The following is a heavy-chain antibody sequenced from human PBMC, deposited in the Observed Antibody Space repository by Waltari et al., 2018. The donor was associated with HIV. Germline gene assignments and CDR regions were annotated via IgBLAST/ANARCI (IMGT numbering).Heavy chain of an antibody. Sequence: QVQLVQSGAEAKKPGSSVKVSCKASGGTFSSYAISWVRQAPGQGLEWMGCIIPIFVPANHAQKFQGRVTITADESTSTAYMELSSLRSEDTAVYYCARSGYSYGYPFDYWGQGTLVTVSS. CDR3: ARSGYSYGYPFDY. J-gene: IGHJ4*02. V-gene: IGHV1-69*01. D-gene: IGHD5-18*01. CDR2: IIPIFVPA. CDR1: GGTFSSYA.